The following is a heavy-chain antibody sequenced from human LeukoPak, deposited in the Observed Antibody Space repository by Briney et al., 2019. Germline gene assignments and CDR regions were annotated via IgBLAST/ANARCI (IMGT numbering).Heavy chain of an antibody. J-gene: IGHJ4*02. CDR1: GGTFSRSG. Sequence: SVKVSCKASGGTFSRSGISWVRQAPGQGLEWMGGSIPIFGTANYAQKFQGRVRITADESTSTAYLELTSLRSEDTAIYYCARDGAIFDSSGYYFLWWGQGTLVTVSS. CDR2: SIPIFGTA. D-gene: IGHD3-22*01. CDR3: ARDGAIFDSSGYYFLW. V-gene: IGHV1-69*13.